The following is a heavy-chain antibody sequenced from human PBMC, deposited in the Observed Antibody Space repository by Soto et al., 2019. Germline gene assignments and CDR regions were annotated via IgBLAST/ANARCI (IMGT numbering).Heavy chain of an antibody. J-gene: IGHJ4*02. D-gene: IGHD6-19*01. CDR1: GFTFSSYG. CDR3: AKVLLSGWYGGANFDY. CDR2: ISYDGSNK. Sequence: QVQLVESGGGVVQPGRSLRLSCAASGFTFSSYGMHWVRQAPGKGLEWVAVISYDGSNKYYADSVKGRFTISRDNSKNTLDLQMNSLRAEDTAVYYCAKVLLSGWYGGANFDYWGQGTLVTVSS. V-gene: IGHV3-30*18.